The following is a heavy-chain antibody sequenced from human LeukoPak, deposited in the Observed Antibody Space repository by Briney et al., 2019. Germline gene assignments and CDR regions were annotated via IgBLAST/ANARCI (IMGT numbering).Heavy chain of an antibody. Sequence: ASVKVSCKASGGTFSSYAISWVRQAPGQGLEWMGGIIPIFGTANYAQKFQGRVTITADESTSTAYMELSGLRSEDTAVYYCATGGHCSSTSCYVYYFDYWGQGTLVTVSS. CDR3: ATGGHCSSTSCYVYYFDY. CDR1: GGTFSSYA. D-gene: IGHD2-2*01. CDR2: IIPIFGTA. J-gene: IGHJ4*02. V-gene: IGHV1-69*13.